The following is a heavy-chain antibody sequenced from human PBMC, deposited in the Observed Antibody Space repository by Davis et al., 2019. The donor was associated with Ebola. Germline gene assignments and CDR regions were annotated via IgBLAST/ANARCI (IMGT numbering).Heavy chain of an antibody. J-gene: IGHJ6*02. CDR3: ARDSRWQLHTWDV. D-gene: IGHD2-15*01. Sequence: GGSLRLSCAASGFTFSDYYMSWIRQAPGKGLEWVSYISSSGSTIYYADSVKGRFTISRDNAKNSLYLQMNSLRAEDTAVYYCARDSRWQLHTWDVWGQGTTVTVSS. CDR1: GFTFSDYY. CDR2: ISSSGSTI. V-gene: IGHV3-11*01.